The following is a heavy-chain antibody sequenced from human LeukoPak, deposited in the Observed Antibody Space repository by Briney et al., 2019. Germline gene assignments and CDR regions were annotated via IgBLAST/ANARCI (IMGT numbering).Heavy chain of an antibody. CDR1: GFTFTSHA. CDR3: AKKGRCYDSSGYYSLDY. V-gene: IGHV3-23*01. D-gene: IGHD3-22*01. Sequence: GGSLRLSCAASGFTFTSHAMSWVRQAPGKGLEWVSAISGSGGSTYYADSVKGRFTISRDNSKSTLYLQMNSLRAEDTAVYYCAKKGRCYDSSGYYSLDYWGQGSLVTVSS. J-gene: IGHJ4*02. CDR2: ISGSGGST.